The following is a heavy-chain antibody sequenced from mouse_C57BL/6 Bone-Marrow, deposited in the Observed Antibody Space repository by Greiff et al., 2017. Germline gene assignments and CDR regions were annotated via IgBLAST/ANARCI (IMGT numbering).Heavy chain of an antibody. CDR3: ARGTTMVTTKGYYYSMDF. V-gene: IGHV1-55*01. CDR1: GYTFTSYW. J-gene: IGHJ4*01. D-gene: IGHD2-1*01. Sequence: QVQLQQPGAELVKPGASVKMSCKASGYTFTSYWITWVKQRPGQGLEWIGDIYPGSGSTNYNEKFKNKATLTVDTSSSTAYMQLSSLTSEDSAVXYCARGTTMVTTKGYYYSMDFWGTGTSVTVSS. CDR2: IYPGSGST.